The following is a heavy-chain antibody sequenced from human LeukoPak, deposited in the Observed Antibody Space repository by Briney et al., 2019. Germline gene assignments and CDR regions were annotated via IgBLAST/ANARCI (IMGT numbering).Heavy chain of an antibody. CDR1: GYSISSGYY. Sequence: SETLSLTCTVSGYSISSGYYWGWIRQPPGKGLEWIGSIYHSGSTYYNPSLKSRVTISVDTSKNQFSLKLSSVTAADTAVYYCARLYLPAKRFDYWGQGTLVTVSS. CDR3: ARLYLPAKRFDY. V-gene: IGHV4-38-2*02. D-gene: IGHD6-25*01. CDR2: IYHSGST. J-gene: IGHJ4*02.